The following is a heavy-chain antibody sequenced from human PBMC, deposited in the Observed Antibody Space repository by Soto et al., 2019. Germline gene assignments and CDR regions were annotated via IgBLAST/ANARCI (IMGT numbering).Heavy chain of an antibody. CDR2: ISYDGSNK. J-gene: IGHJ3*02. CDR3: AKEFREYDYRWGSHDGSGDAFDI. V-gene: IGHV3-30*18. Sequence: GGSLRLSCAASGFTFSSYGMHWVRQAPGKGLEWVAVISYDGSNKYYADSVKGRFTISRDNSKNTLYLQMNSLRAEDTAVYYCAKEFREYDYRWGSHDGSGDAFDIWGQGTRVTVSS. CDR1: GFTFSSYG. D-gene: IGHD3-16*01.